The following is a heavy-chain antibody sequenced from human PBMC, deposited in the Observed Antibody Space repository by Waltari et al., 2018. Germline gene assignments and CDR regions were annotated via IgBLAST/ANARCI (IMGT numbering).Heavy chain of an antibody. Sequence: QVQLQQWGAGLLKPSETLSLTCAVDGASLSDYYWGWVRQSPGKGLEWIGQIRHPGSTNYNPSLKSRVIISVHTSQNQFSLQLSSVTAADTALYFCTRGGNYDFWSHRPFVDPWGQGTLVSVSS. CDR2: IRHPGST. CDR3: TRGGNYDFWSHRPFVDP. J-gene: IGHJ5*02. D-gene: IGHD3-3*01. CDR1: GASLSDYY. V-gene: IGHV4-34*01.